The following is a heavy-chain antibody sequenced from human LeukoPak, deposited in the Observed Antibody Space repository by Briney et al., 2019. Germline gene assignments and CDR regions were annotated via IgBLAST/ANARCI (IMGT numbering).Heavy chain of an antibody. CDR2: IRYDGSNK. CDR3: ARGDGGYYGSGSYYNSPDY. Sequence: PGGSLRLSCAASGFTFISYGMYWVRQAPGKGLESVAFIRYDGSNKYYADSVKGRFTISRDNSKNTLYLQMGSLRAEDMAVYYCARGDGGYYGSGSYYNSPDYWGQGTLVTVSS. V-gene: IGHV3-30*02. D-gene: IGHD3-10*01. CDR1: GFTFISYG. J-gene: IGHJ4*02.